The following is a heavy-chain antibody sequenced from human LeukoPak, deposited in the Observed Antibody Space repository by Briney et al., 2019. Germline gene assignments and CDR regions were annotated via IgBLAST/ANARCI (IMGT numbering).Heavy chain of an antibody. CDR3: ARGSYEWFHFPH. CDR2: ISSSGGTT. CDR1: GFTFSSYA. V-gene: IGHV3-23*01. Sequence: GGSPRLSCAASGFTFSSYAMSWVRQAPGKGLEWVSHISSSGGTTNYADSVKGRFTISRDNSKNTLYLQMNSLRVEDTAVYYCARGSYEWFHFPHWGQGTLVTVSS. J-gene: IGHJ1*01. D-gene: IGHD3-3*01.